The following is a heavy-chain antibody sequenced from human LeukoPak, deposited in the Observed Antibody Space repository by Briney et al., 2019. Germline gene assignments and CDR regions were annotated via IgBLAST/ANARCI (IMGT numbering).Heavy chain of an antibody. CDR3: ARGPARGNWFDP. J-gene: IGHJ5*02. CDR1: GYTFTGYY. V-gene: IGHV1-2*02. Sequence: ASVKVSCKASGYTFTGYYLHWVRQAPGQGLEWMGWINPNSGGTNYAQKFQGRVTMTRDTSITTAYMELSRLRSDDTAVYYCARGPARGNWFDPWGQGTLVTVSS. CDR2: INPNSGGT. D-gene: IGHD3-10*01.